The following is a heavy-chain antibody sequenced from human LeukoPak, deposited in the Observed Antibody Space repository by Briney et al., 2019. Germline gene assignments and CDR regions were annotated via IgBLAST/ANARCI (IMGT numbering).Heavy chain of an antibody. J-gene: IGHJ3*02. CDR2: ISYDGSNE. CDR3: AREAEAFDI. Sequence: GGSLRLSCAASGFTFSRYAMHWVRQAPGKGLEWVAVISYDGSNEYYADSVEGRFTISRDNSKNTLYLQMNSLRPEDTAVYYCAREAEAFDIWGQGTMVTVSS. CDR1: GFTFSRYA. V-gene: IGHV3-30-3*01.